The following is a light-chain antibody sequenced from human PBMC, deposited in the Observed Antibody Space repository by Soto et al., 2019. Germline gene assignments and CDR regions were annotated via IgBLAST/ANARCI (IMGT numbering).Light chain of an antibody. V-gene: IGKV3-20*01. CDR3: QQYDNSLYT. CDR1: QSVSSTY. J-gene: IGKJ2*01. CDR2: GAS. Sequence: EIVLTQSPGTLSLSPGERATLSCRSSQSVSSTYLAWYQQKPGQAPRLLIYGASSRATDIPDRFSGSGSGTDFTLTISRLEPEDFAVYYCQQYDNSLYTFGQGTKVDIK.